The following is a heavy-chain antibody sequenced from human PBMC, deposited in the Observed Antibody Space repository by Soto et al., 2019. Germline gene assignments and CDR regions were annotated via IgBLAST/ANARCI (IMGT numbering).Heavy chain of an antibody. CDR1: GGSISSSSYY. CDR2: IYYSGST. V-gene: IGHV4-39*01. CDR3: ARHFWRDYDDYVDNWFDP. Sequence: PSETLSLTCTVSGGSISSSSYYWGWIRQPPGKGLEWIGSIYYSGSTYYNPSLKSRVTISVDTSKNQFSLKLSSVTAADTAVYYCARHFWRDYDDYVDNWFDPWGQGTLVTVSS. D-gene: IGHD4-17*01. J-gene: IGHJ5*02.